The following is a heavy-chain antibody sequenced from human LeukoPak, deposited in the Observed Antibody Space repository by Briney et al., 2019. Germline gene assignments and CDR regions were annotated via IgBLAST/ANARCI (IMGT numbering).Heavy chain of an antibody. CDR1: GGTFSSYA. J-gene: IGHJ4*02. D-gene: IGHD4-11*01. V-gene: IGHV1-69*05. Sequence: SVKVSCKASGGTFSSYAISWVRQAPGQGLEWMGRIIPIFGTANYAQKLQGRVTMTTDTSTSTAYMELRSLRSDDTAVYYCARVSLADYTFDYWGQGTLVTVSS. CDR3: ARVSLADYTFDY. CDR2: IIPIFGTA.